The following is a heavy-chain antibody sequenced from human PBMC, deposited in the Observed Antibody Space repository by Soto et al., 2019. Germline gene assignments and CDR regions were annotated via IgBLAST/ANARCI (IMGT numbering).Heavy chain of an antibody. V-gene: IGHV1-69*13. CDR3: AREDGYSSGWYPGAFDI. D-gene: IGHD6-19*01. CDR1: GGTFSSYA. CDR2: IIPIFGTA. Sequence: ASVKVSCKASGGTFSSYAISWVRQAPGQGLEWMGGIIPIFGTANYAQKFQGRVTITADESTSTAYMELSSLRSEDTAVYYCAREDGYSSGWYPGAFDIWGQGTMVTVSS. J-gene: IGHJ3*02.